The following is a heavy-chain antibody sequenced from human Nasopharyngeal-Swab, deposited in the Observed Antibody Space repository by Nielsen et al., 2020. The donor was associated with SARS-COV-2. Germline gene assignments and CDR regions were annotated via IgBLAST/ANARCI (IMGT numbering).Heavy chain of an antibody. CDR3: ARDYSYALYYFDY. CDR2: INPNSGGT. J-gene: IGHJ4*02. D-gene: IGHD5-18*01. Sequence: ASVKVSCKASGYTFTGYYMHWARQAPGQGLEWMGWINPNSGGTNYAQKFQGRVTMTRDTSISTAYMELSRLRSDDTAVYYCARDYSYALYYFDYWGQGTLVTVSS. CDR1: GYTFTGYY. V-gene: IGHV1-2*02.